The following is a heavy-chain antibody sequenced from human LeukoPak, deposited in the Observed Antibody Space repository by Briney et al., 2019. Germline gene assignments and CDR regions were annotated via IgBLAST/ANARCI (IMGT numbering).Heavy chain of an antibody. D-gene: IGHD3-3*01. V-gene: IGHV3-30-3*01. J-gene: IGHJ4*02. Sequence: GGSLRLSCAASGFTFSSYAMHWVRQAPGKGLEWVAVISYDGSNKYYADSVKGRFTISRDNSKNTLYLQMNSLRAEDTAVYYCARADAIQRSFDYWGQGTLVTVSS. CDR1: GFTFSSYA. CDR2: ISYDGSNK. CDR3: ARADAIQRSFDY.